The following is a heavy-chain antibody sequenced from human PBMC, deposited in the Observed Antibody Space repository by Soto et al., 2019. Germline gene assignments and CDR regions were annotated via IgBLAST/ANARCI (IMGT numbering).Heavy chain of an antibody. CDR3: ARGRYYDSSGYAYL. V-gene: IGHV1-18*01. CDR2: ISAYNGNT. Sequence: APEKVSCKASGYTCTSYGISWVLQAPGQGLEWMGWISAYNGNTNYAQKLQGRVTMTTDTSKSTAYMELRSLRSDDTAVYYCARGRYYDSSGYAYLWGQGSLVTVAS. CDR1: GYTCTSYG. J-gene: IGHJ5*02. D-gene: IGHD3-22*01.